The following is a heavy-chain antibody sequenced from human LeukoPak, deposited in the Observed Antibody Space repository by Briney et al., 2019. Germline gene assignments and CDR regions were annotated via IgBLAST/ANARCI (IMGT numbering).Heavy chain of an antibody. V-gene: IGHV3-74*03. CDR1: GFTFSDYW. J-gene: IGHJ6*02. Sequence: PGGSLRLSCAASGFTFSDYWMHWVRQAPGKGLEWVSGINWNGISITYVDSVKGRFTISRDNAKNSLYLQMNSLRAEDTAVYYCARDRTAWCGHLLIRYGMGVWARGTAATVSS. CDR2: INWNGISI. CDR3: ARDRTAWCGHLLIRYGMGV. D-gene: IGHD3-10*01.